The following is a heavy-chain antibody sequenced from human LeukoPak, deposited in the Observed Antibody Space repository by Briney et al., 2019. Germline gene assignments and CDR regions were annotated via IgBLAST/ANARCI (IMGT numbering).Heavy chain of an antibody. CDR3: AKDARVYWVRYFDY. V-gene: IGHV3-23*01. CDR1: GFTFSSYG. CDR2: ISGSGGST. Sequence: GGSLRLSCAASGFTFSSYGTSWVRQAPGKGLEWVSTISGSGGSTYYADSVKGRFTISRDNSKNTLYLQMNSLRAEDTAVYYCAKDARVYWVRYFDYWGQGTLVTVSS. D-gene: IGHD1-26*01. J-gene: IGHJ4*02.